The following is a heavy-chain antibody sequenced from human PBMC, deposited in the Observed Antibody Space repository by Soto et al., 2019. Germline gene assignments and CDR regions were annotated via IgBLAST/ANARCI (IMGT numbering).Heavy chain of an antibody. CDR2: INHSGST. CDR1: GGSFSACY. V-gene: IGHV4-34*01. Sequence: SQAFPHPCGGYGGSFSACYWIGIRQPPGKGLEWIGEINHSGSTNYNPSLKGRVTISVDTSKNQFSLKLSSVTAADTAVYYCARNPEGYKAAFDFWGQGTMVTVSS. J-gene: IGHJ3*01. CDR3: ARNPEGYKAAFDF. D-gene: IGHD5-12*01.